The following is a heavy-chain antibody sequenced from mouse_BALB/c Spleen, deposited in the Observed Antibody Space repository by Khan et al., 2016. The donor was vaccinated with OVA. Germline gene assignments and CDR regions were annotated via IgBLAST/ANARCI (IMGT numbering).Heavy chain of an antibody. Sequence: EVELVESGGGLVKPGESLKLSCAASGLTFSRYSMSWVRQTPEKRLEWVASISSGGSYTYYPDNVKGRFTLSRDNANNTLYLHMSSLRSENTAFDDCAGHEGYSGSEPYFDYWGQGTTLTVSS. CDR1: GLTFSRYS. CDR2: ISSGGSYT. V-gene: IGHV5-9-3*01. J-gene: IGHJ2*01. CDR3: AGHEGYSGSEPYFDY. D-gene: IGHD1-1*01.